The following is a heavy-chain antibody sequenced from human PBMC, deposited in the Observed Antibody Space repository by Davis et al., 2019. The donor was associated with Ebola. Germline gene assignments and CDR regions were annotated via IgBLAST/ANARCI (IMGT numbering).Heavy chain of an antibody. Sequence: SETLSLTCAVSGGSFSRYYWSWIRQPPGKGLEWIGEINHSGSTNYNPSLKSRVTISVDTSKNQFSLKLSSVTAADTAVYYCARAEGYCSGGSCYSGYFDYWGQGTLVTVSS. CDR3: ARAEGYCSGGSCYSGYFDY. CDR2: INHSGST. CDR1: GGSFSRYY. J-gene: IGHJ4*02. V-gene: IGHV4-34*01. D-gene: IGHD2-15*01.